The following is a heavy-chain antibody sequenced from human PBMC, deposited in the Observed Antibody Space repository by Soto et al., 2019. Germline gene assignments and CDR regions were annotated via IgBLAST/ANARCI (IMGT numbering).Heavy chain of an antibody. J-gene: IGHJ3*02. D-gene: IGHD3-22*01. CDR2: ISAYNGNT. Sequence: GPSVKVSCKASGYTFTSYGISWVRQAPGQGLEWMGWISAYNGNTNYAQKLQGRVTMTTDTSTSTAYMELRSLRSDDTAVYYCARDLPPPAYYYDSSGPDAFDIWGQGTMVTVSS. CDR1: GYTFTSYG. CDR3: ARDLPPPAYYYDSSGPDAFDI. V-gene: IGHV1-18*04.